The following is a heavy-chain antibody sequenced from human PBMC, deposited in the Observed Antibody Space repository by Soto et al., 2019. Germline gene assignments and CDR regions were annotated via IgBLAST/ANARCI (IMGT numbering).Heavy chain of an antibody. J-gene: IGHJ5*02. Sequence: TSETLSLTFAVYGGSFKGYYWSCVRQPPGKGLEWIGEINHSGSTNYNPSLKSRVTISVDTSKNQFSLKLSSVTAADTAVYYCARRPFGVLLWFGEYPNWFDPWGQGTLVT. CDR1: GGSFKGYY. CDR3: ARRPFGVLLWFGEYPNWFDP. CDR2: INHSGST. V-gene: IGHV4-34*01. D-gene: IGHD3-10*01.